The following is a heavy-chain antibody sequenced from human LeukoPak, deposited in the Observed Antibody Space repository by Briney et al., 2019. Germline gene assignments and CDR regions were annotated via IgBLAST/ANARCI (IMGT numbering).Heavy chain of an antibody. V-gene: IGHV4-34*01. J-gene: IGHJ4*02. CDR1: GFTFSSYW. Sequence: GSLRLSCAASGFTFSSYWMSWIRQPPGKGLEWIGEINHSGSTNYNPSLKSRVTISVDTSKNQFSLKLSSVTAADTAVYYCASHELNRGTFDYWGQGTLVTVSS. D-gene: IGHD3-10*01. CDR2: INHSGST. CDR3: ASHELNRGTFDY.